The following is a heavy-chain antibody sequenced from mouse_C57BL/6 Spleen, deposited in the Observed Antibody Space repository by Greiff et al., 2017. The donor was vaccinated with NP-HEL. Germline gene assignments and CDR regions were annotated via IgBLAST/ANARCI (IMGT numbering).Heavy chain of an antibody. CDR3: AREVGYYGSLDY. D-gene: IGHD1-1*01. CDR2: IYPRSGNT. CDR1: GYTFTSYG. V-gene: IGHV1-81*01. Sequence: QVQLQQSGAELARPGASVKLSCKASGYTFTSYGLSWVKQRTGQGLEWIGEIYPRSGNTYYNEKFKGKATLTADKSSSTAYMELRSLTSEDSAVYFCAREVGYYGSLDYWGQGTTLTVSS. J-gene: IGHJ2*01.